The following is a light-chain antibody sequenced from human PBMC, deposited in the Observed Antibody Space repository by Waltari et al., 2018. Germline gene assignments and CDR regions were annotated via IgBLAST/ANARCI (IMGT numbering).Light chain of an antibody. V-gene: IGKV3-20*01. CDR3: QQYGSSPWT. CDR2: GAS. J-gene: IGKJ1*01. CDR1: QSDSSRY. Sequence: EIVLTQSPGTLSLSPGERATLSCRASQSDSSRYLAWYQQKAGQATRVLIHGASNRATVIPDRFSGSGSGTDLTLTISRMEPEDFAVYYCQQYGSSPWTFGQGTKVVMK.